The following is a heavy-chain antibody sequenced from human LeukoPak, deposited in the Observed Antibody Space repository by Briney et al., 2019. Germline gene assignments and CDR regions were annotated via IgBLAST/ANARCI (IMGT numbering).Heavy chain of an antibody. CDR1: GYTFTGYY. Sequence: ASVKVSCKASGYTFTGYYMHWVRQAPGQGLEWMGWINPNSGGTNYAQKFQGRVTMTRDTSISTAYMGLSRLRSDDTAVYYCARDHPSITIFGVVIPNWFDPWGQGTLVTVSS. J-gene: IGHJ5*02. D-gene: IGHD3-3*01. V-gene: IGHV1-2*02. CDR2: INPNSGGT. CDR3: ARDHPSITIFGVVIPNWFDP.